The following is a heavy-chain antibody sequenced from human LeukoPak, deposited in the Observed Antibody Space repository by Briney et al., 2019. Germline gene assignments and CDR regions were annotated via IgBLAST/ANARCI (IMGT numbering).Heavy chain of an antibody. D-gene: IGHD2-15*01. CDR1: GYSFTCYW. CDR2: IDPSDSYT. V-gene: IGHV5-10-1*01. CDR3: ATIGYCSGGSCYPAPPHFDY. Sequence: GESLRISCKGSGYSFTCYWISWVRQMPGKGLEWMGRIDPSDSYTNYSPSFQGHVTISADKSISTAYLQWSSLKASDTAMYYCATIGYCSGGSCYPAPPHFDYWGQGTLVTVSS. J-gene: IGHJ4*02.